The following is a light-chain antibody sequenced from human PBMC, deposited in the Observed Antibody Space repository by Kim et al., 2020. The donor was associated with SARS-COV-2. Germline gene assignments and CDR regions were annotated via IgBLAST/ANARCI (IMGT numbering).Light chain of an antibody. CDR1: QSVSSSY. CDR2: GAS. Sequence: PGERATLSCRASQSVSSSYLAWYQQKPGQAPRLLIYGASSRATGIPDRFSGSGSGTDFTLTISRLEPEDFAVYYCQQYGSSPRITFGGGTKVDIK. V-gene: IGKV3-20*01. CDR3: QQYGSSPRIT. J-gene: IGKJ4*01.